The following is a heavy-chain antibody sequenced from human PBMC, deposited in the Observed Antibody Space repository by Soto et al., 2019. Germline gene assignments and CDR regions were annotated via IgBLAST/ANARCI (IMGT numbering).Heavy chain of an antibody. Sequence: SETLSLTCTVSGGSISSYYLSWIRQPPGKGLEWIGYIYYSGSTNYNPSLKSRVTISVDTSKNQFSLKLSSVTAADTAVYYCARDGDSKPFDYWGQGTLVTVSS. CDR3: ARDGDSKPFDY. CDR1: GGSISSYY. V-gene: IGHV4-59*01. J-gene: IGHJ4*02. CDR2: IYYSGST. D-gene: IGHD4-17*01.